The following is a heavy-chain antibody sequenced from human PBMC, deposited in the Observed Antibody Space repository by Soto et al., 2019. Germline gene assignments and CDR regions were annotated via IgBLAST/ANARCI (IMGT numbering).Heavy chain of an antibody. D-gene: IGHD2-15*01. CDR1: GFRFSTCN. J-gene: IGHJ5*01. CDR2: ISTTSFTI. V-gene: IGHV3-48*02. CDR3: ARDRCYDGTCYSASDS. Sequence: PGGSLRLSCAASGFRFSTCNMDWVRQAPGKGPEWIAHISTTSFTIYYADSVKGRFTISRDNDRNSLYLEMNSLRDEDTAVYYCARDRCYDGTCYSASDSWGQGTLVTVS.